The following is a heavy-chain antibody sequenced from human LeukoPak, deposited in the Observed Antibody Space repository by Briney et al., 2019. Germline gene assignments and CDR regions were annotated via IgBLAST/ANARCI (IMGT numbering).Heavy chain of an antibody. CDR1: GFTFSSYG. CDR3: AKGGRCSTSCYIDY. J-gene: IGHJ4*02. CDR2: IWYDGSNK. D-gene: IGHD2-2*02. V-gene: IGHV3-33*06. Sequence: GRSLRLSCAASGFTFSSYGMHWVRQAPGKGLEWVAVIWYDGSNKYYADSVKGRFTISRDNSKNTLYLQMNSLRAEDTAVYYCAKGGRCSTSCYIDYWGQGTLVTVSS.